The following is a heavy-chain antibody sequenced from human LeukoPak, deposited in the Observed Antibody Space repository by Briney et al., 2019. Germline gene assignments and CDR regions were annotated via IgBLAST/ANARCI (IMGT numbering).Heavy chain of an antibody. CDR2: IYYTGST. CDR1: GGSISSYY. Sequence: PSETLSLTCTVSGGSISSYYWSWIRQPPGKGLEWIGYIYYTGSTNHNPSLKSRVTTSVDTSKNQFSLKLSSVTAADTAVYYCARVDSCNWYDSRGYFDYWGQGTLVTVSS. D-gene: IGHD6-13*01. J-gene: IGHJ4*02. CDR3: ARVDSCNWYDSRGYFDY. V-gene: IGHV4-59*01.